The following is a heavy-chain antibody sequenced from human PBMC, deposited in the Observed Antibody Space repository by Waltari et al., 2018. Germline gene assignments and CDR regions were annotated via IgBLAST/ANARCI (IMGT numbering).Heavy chain of an antibody. CDR2: IYYDGST. Sequence: QVRLQESGPGLVKPSETLSLTCAVSGYSISSSSYYWDWIRQPPGKGLEWIGNIYYDGSTYYHPSLESRVTISVDTSKNQFSLKLSSVTAADTAVYYCARVGSGYPNWGQGTLVTVSS. D-gene: IGHD3-3*01. CDR3: ARVGSGYPN. J-gene: IGHJ4*02. CDR1: GYSISSSSYY. V-gene: IGHV4-39*07.